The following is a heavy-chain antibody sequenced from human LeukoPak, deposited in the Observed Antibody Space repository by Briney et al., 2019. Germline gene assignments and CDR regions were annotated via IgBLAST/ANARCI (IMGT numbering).Heavy chain of an antibody. CDR2: MNPNSDNT. Sequence: ASVKVSCKASGYTFTSYDINWVRQATGQGLEWMGWMNPNSDNTGYAQKFQGRVTMTRNTSISTAYMELSSLRSEDTAVYYCARETVVVPAALFDPWGQGTLVTVSS. V-gene: IGHV1-8*01. CDR1: GYTFTSYD. D-gene: IGHD2-2*01. J-gene: IGHJ5*02. CDR3: ARETVVVPAALFDP.